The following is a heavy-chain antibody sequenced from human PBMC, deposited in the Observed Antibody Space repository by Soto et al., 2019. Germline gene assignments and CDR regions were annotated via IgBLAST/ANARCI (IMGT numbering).Heavy chain of an antibody. D-gene: IGHD4-17*01. Sequence: GGSLRLSCAASGFTFSSYSMNWVRQAPGKGLEWVSSISSSSSYIYYADSVKGRFTISRDNAKNSLYLQMNSLRAEDTAVYYCARVTTVTRACDYWGQGTLVTVSS. V-gene: IGHV3-21*01. CDR2: ISSSSSYI. CDR1: GFTFSSYS. J-gene: IGHJ4*02. CDR3: ARVTTVTRACDY.